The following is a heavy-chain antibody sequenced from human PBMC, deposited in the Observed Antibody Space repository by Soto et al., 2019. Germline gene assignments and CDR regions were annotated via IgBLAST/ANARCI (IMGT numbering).Heavy chain of an antibody. D-gene: IGHD4-17*01. CDR2: INPSGGST. J-gene: IGHJ6*02. CDR3: ARGEGDYGGNSPYYYYYGMDV. CDR1: GYTFTSYY. V-gene: IGHV1-46*01. Sequence: GSVHVSCKASGYTFTSYYMHWVRQAPGQGLEWMGIINPSGGSTSYAQKFQGRVTMTRDTSTSTVYMELSSLRSEDTAVYYCARGEGDYGGNSPYYYYYGMDVWGQGTTVTVSS.